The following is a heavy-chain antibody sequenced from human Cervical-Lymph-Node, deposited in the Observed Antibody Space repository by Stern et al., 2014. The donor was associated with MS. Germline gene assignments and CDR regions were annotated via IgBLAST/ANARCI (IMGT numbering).Heavy chain of an antibody. J-gene: IGHJ6*02. D-gene: IGHD3-16*01. CDR1: GFALSTSGMC. V-gene: IGHV2-70*15. CDR2: IDWDDHR. CDR3: ARIKFGDYDYGMDV. Sequence: QVTLRESGPALVKPTPTLTLTCTFSGFALSTSGMCVSWIRQPPGKSLEWLARIDWDDHRYYIPSLKTRLTISKDTSKNQVVLTMTDMDPVDTATYYCARIKFGDYDYGMDVWGQGTTVTVSS.